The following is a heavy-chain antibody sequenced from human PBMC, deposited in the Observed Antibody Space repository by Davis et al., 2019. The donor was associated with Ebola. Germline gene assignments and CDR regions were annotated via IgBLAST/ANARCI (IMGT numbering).Heavy chain of an antibody. CDR2: INHSGST. J-gene: IGHJ6*02. Sequence: MPSETLSLTCAVYGGSFSGYYWSWIRQPPGKGLEWIGEINHSGSTNYNPSLKSRVTISVDTSKNQFSLKVRSVTAADTALYYCAGSRIVVVVAATRGNYYYYGMDVWGQGTTVTVSS. CDR3: AGSRIVVVVAATRGNYYYYGMDV. D-gene: IGHD2-15*01. CDR1: GGSFSGYY. V-gene: IGHV4-34*01.